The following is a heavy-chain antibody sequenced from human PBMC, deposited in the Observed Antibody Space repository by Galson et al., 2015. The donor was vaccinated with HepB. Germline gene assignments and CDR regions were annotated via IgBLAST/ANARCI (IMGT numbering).Heavy chain of an antibody. V-gene: IGHV3-48*01. J-gene: IGHJ3*01. D-gene: IGHD1-26*01. CDR2: ISGRGTTV. CDR3: ARDHEGEWEPDNDAFDV. Sequence: SLRLSCAASGFTFKNYIINWVRQAPGKGLEWIAYISGRGTTVYYADSVEGRFTVSRDNARDSVYLQMNSLRGEDTAVYYCARDHEGEWEPDNDAFDVWGPGTLVTVSS. CDR1: GFTFKNYI.